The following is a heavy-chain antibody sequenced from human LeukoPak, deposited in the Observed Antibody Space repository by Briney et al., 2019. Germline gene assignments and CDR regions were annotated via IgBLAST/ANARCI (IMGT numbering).Heavy chain of an antibody. J-gene: IGHJ4*02. V-gene: IGHV1-2*02. Sequence: GASVKVSCKASGYTFTSYGISWVRQAPGQGLEYMGWINPKTGGTNYAQKFQGRITLTRDTSINTAYMDLIRLTSDDTAVYYCAKSGGVDYWGQGTLVTVSS. CDR2: INPKTGGT. CDR1: GYTFTSYG. D-gene: IGHD3-10*01. CDR3: AKSGGVDY.